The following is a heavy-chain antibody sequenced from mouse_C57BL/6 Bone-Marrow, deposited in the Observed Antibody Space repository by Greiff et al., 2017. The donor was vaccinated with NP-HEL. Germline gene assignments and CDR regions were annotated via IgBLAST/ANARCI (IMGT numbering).Heavy chain of an antibody. V-gene: IGHV5-9-1*02. CDR3: TRGGSLLSY. J-gene: IGHJ2*01. D-gene: IGHD1-2*01. Sequence: EVQVVESGAGLVKPGGSLKLSCAASGFPFRSYALSWVRPTPEQRLEWVAYISRGGDYIYYADTVKGRFTISRDNARNTLYLQMSSLKSEDTAMYYCTRGGSLLSYWGQGTTLTVSS. CDR2: ISRGGDYI. CDR1: GFPFRSYA.